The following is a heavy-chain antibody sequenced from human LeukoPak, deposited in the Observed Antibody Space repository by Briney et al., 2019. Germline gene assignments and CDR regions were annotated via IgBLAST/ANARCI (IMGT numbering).Heavy chain of an antibody. CDR1: GGSISSGGYS. CDR2: IYHSGST. V-gene: IGHV4-30-2*01. D-gene: IGHD6-19*01. CDR3: ARLAGQFDY. J-gene: IGHJ4*02. Sequence: SETLSLTCAVSGGSISSGGYSWSWIRQPPGKGLEWIGYIYHSGSTYYNPSLKSRVTISVDRSKNQFSLKLSSVTAADTAVYYCARLAGQFDYWGQGTLVTVSS.